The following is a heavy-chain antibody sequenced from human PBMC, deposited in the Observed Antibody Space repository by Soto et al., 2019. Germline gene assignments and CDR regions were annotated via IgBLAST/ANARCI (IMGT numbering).Heavy chain of an antibody. Sequence: SETLSLTCTVSGGSISSSSYYWGWIRQPPGKGLEWIGSIYYSGSTYYNPSLKSRVTISVDTSKNQFSLKLSSVTAADTAVYYCARLPAGFYYYYYYMDVWGKGTTVTVSS. CDR3: ARLPAGFYYYYYYMDV. J-gene: IGHJ6*03. CDR2: IYYSGST. V-gene: IGHV4-39*01. D-gene: IGHD2-2*01. CDR1: GGSISSSSYY.